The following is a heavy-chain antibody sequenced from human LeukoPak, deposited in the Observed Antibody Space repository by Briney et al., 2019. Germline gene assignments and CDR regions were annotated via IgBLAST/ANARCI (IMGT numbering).Heavy chain of an antibody. Sequence: PSETLSLTCLLSGGSIGPYYWSWIRQAAGKGPEWIGRIYTTGTADYNPSLKGRVFLSVDTSMNQFSLKVTSVTAADTAVYYCARDHSSSSWADAFEIWGPGMKVIISS. V-gene: IGHV4-4*07. CDR3: ARDHSSSSWADAFEI. CDR2: IYTTGTA. J-gene: IGHJ3*02. D-gene: IGHD6-6*01. CDR1: GGSIGPYY.